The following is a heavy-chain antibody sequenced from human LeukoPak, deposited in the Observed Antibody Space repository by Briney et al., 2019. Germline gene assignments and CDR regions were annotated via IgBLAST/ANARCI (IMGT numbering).Heavy chain of an antibody. Sequence: GGSLRLSCAASGFTFNSYLMSWVRQAPGKGLVWVSRIDGDGVTTSYEDSVKGRFTISRDNANNMVYLEMNSLRVEDTAVYYCTRDSGADRRYFDLWGRGTLVTVSS. D-gene: IGHD7-27*01. J-gene: IGHJ2*01. V-gene: IGHV3-74*01. CDR3: TRDSGADRRYFDL. CDR1: GFTFNSYL. CDR2: IDGDGVTT.